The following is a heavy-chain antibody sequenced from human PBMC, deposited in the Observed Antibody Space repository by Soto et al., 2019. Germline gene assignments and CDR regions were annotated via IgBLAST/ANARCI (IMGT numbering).Heavy chain of an antibody. CDR3: ARDPYCGGDCYPNY. Sequence: ASVKVSCKASGYTFTSYGISWVRQAPGQGLEWMGWISAYNGNTNYAQKLQGRVTMTTDTSTSTAYMELRSLRSDDTAVYYCARDPYCGGDCYPNYWGQGTLVTVSS. J-gene: IGHJ4*02. CDR2: ISAYNGNT. V-gene: IGHV1-18*01. CDR1: GYTFTSYG. D-gene: IGHD2-21*02.